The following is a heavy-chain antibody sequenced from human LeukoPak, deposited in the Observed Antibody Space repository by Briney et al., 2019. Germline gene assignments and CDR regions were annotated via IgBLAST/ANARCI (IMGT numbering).Heavy chain of an antibody. CDR2: ISYDGGVE. D-gene: IGHD6-13*01. J-gene: IGHJ5*01. CDR3: ARALGSSWDSSLDS. Sequence: PGRSLRLSCAASGFTFSNYAMHWVRQAPGKGLEWVALISYDGGVEKNAASVKGRFTISRDNSKNTLYLQMNSLRTEDTAVYYCARALGSSWDSSLDSWGQGTLVPVSS. V-gene: IGHV3-30*04. CDR1: GFTFSNYA.